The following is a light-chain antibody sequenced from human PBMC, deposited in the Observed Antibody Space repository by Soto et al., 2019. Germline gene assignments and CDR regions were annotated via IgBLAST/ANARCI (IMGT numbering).Light chain of an antibody. CDR2: EGT. CDR3: CSYAGITTYV. Sequence: QSVLTQPASVSASPGQSITVSCTGTSSDVGIYNLVSWYQHHPGKAPQHLIYEGTKRPSGVSHRFSGSKSGNTASLTISGLQAEDEADYYCCSYAGITTYVFGTGTKVT. CDR1: SSDVGIYNL. J-gene: IGLJ1*01. V-gene: IGLV2-23*01.